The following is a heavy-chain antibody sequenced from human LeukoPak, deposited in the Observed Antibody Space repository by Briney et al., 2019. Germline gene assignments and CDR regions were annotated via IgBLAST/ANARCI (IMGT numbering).Heavy chain of an antibody. CDR3: ARLGRDGYNYGAFDI. CDR2: ISHSGST. D-gene: IGHD5-12*01. Sequence: PSETLSLTCVVSGSSISSGSYSWSWIRQPPGKGLEWIGYISHSGSTYYNPSLKSRVTISVDTSKNQFSLKLSSVTAADTAVYYCARLGRDGYNYGAFDIWGQGTMVTVSS. V-gene: IGHV4-30-2*02. J-gene: IGHJ3*02. CDR1: GSSISSGSYS.